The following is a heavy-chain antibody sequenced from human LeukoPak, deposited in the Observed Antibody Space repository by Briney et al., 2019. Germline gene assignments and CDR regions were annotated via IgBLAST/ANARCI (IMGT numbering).Heavy chain of an antibody. J-gene: IGHJ4*02. CDR1: GGSISSYY. CDR2: IYYSWST. V-gene: IGHV4-59*01. D-gene: IGHD3-22*01. CDR3: ARAAGVDYDSSGYHDY. Sequence: SETLSLTCTVSGGSISSYYWSWIRQPPGKGLEWVGYIYYSWSTNYNPSLKSRVTISVDTSKNQFSLKLSSVTAADTAVYYCARAAGVDYDSSGYHDYWGQGTLVTVSS.